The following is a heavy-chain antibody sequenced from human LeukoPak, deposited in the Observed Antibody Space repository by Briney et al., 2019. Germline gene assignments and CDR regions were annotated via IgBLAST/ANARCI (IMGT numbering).Heavy chain of an antibody. D-gene: IGHD5-18*01. Sequence: PSETLSLTCTVSGGSISSYYWSWIRQPPGKGLEWIGYIYYSGSTNYNPSLKSRVTISVDTSKNQFSLKLSSVTAADTAVYYCARRVLDTAPFDPWGQGTLVTVSS. CDR3: ARRVLDTAPFDP. J-gene: IGHJ5*02. CDR2: IYYSGST. CDR1: GGSISSYY. V-gene: IGHV4-59*01.